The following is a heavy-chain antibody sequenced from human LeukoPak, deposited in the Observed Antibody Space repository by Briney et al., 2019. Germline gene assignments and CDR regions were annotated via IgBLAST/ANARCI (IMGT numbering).Heavy chain of an antibody. Sequence: GGSLRLSCAASGFTFSSCSMNWVRQAPGKGLEWVSYISSSSSTIYYADSVKGRFTISRDNAKNSLYLQMNSLRDEDTAVYYCARALDSSGYRRSLDYWGQGTLVTVSS. CDR1: GFTFSSCS. J-gene: IGHJ4*02. V-gene: IGHV3-48*02. CDR2: ISSSSSTI. D-gene: IGHD3-22*01. CDR3: ARALDSSGYRRSLDY.